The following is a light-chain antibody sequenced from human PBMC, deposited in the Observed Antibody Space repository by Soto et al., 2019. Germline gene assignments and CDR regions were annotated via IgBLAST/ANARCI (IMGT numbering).Light chain of an antibody. CDR1: QSISSW. V-gene: IGKV1-5*03. CDR2: KAS. CDR3: QQYNSYPWT. J-gene: IGKJ1*01. Sequence: DLPMTQSPFTLSASVGDRVTITCRASQSISSWLAWYQQKPGKAPKLLIYKASTLESGVPSNFSGSGSGTEFTLTISSLQPEDFATYYCQQYNSYPWTFGQGTKVDVK.